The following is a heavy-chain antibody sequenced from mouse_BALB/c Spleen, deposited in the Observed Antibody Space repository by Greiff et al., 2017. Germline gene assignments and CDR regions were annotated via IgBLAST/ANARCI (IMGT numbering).Heavy chain of an antibody. Sequence: QVQLQQSGPGLVQPSQSLSITCTVSGFSLTSYGVHWVRQSPGKGLEWLGVIWSGGSTDYNAALISRLSISKDNSKSQVFFKMNSLQANDTAIYYCARKGGYGNDYYAMDYWGQGTSVTVSS. D-gene: IGHD2-1*01. J-gene: IGHJ4*01. CDR1: GFSLTSYG. V-gene: IGHV2-2*02. CDR2: IWSGGST. CDR3: ARKGGYGNDYYAMDY.